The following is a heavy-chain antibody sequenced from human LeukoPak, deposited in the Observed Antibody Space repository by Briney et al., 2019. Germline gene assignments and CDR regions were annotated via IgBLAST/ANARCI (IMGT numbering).Heavy chain of an antibody. CDR1: EFSLSSYW. J-gene: IGHJ5*02. D-gene: IGHD2-15*01. CDR2: ISTDEST. V-gene: IGHV3-74*01. Sequence: PVGSLRLSCAASEFSLSSYWMHWVRQIPGKGLVWVSRISTDESTNYADSVKGRFTMSGDNAKKTLYLQMNSLRAEDTGVYYCTRDPSGSGARSNNWCELWGQGILVTVSS. CDR3: TRDPSGSGARSNNWCEL.